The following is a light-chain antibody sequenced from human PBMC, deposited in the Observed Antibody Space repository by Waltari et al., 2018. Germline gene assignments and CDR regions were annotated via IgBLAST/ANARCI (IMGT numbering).Light chain of an antibody. CDR2: DDY. J-gene: IGLJ3*02. CDR1: NIGGKT. Sequence: SYVLTQPPSVSVAPGQTATITCGGNNIGGKTVNWYQQKPGQAPVLVVYDDYYRPSGIPERFSGPNSGNTAALTISWVEAGDEADYYCQVWDSSSDRPVFGGGTKVFVL. V-gene: IGLV3-21*02. CDR3: QVWDSSSDRPV.